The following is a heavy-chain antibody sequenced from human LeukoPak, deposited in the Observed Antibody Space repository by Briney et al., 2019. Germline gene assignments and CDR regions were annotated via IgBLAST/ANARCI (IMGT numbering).Heavy chain of an antibody. Sequence: GGSLRLSCAASGFTFSNAWMSWVRQAPGKGLEWVGRIKSKTDGGTTDYAAPVKGRITISSDDSKNTLYLQINRLKTEDTAEYFCTTDPHMVKDVWGKGTTVTISS. CDR2: IKSKTDGGTT. J-gene: IGHJ6*04. D-gene: IGHD5-18*01. CDR1: GFTFSNAW. V-gene: IGHV3-15*01. CDR3: TTDPHMVKDV.